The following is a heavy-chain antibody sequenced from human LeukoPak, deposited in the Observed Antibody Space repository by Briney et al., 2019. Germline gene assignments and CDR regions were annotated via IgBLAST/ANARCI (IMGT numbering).Heavy chain of an antibody. V-gene: IGHV4-4*02. D-gene: IGHD3-16*01. Sequence: SGTLSLTCAGSGGSISTAHWWNWVRQSPGKGLEWIGEIYHRGNSNYNPSLKSRVSISVDTSKNQFSLKVTSLTAADTAVYYCARAFHPPDFAFGRAPYYFDLWGQGTLVTVSS. J-gene: IGHJ4*01. CDR2: IYHRGNS. CDR1: GGSISTAHW. CDR3: ARAFHPPDFAFGRAPYYFDL.